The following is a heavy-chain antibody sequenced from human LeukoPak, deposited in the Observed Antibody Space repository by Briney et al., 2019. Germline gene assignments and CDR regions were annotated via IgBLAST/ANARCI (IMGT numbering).Heavy chain of an antibody. CDR1: GGSISNYD. D-gene: IGHD3-22*01. V-gene: IGHV4-4*07. Sequence: SETLSLTCTVSGGSISNYDWSWIRQPAGKGLEWIGRIYTSGSTNYNPSLKSRVTISVDTSKNQFSLKLSSVTAADTAVYYCARARYYYDSSGYYDAFDIWGQGTMVTVSS. J-gene: IGHJ3*02. CDR2: IYTSGST. CDR3: ARARYYYDSSGYYDAFDI.